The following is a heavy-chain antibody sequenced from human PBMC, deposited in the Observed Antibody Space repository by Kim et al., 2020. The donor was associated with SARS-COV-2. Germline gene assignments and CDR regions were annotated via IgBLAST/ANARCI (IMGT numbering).Heavy chain of an antibody. CDR3: ARAGDDFWSGYNNWFDP. CDR2: ISSSSSYT. Sequence: GGSLRLSCAASGFTFSDYYMSWIRQAPGKGLEWVSYISSSSSYTNYADSVKGRFTISRDNAKNSLYLQMNSPRAEDTAVYYCARAGDDFWSGYNNWFDPWGQGTLVTVSS. CDR1: GFTFSDYY. V-gene: IGHV3-11*06. J-gene: IGHJ5*02. D-gene: IGHD3-3*01.